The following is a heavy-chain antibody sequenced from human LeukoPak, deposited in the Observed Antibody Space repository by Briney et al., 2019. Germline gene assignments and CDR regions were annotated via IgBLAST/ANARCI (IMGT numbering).Heavy chain of an antibody. CDR1: GFTFSSYA. J-gene: IGHJ4*02. CDR2: ISGSGGST. CDR3: ANHYGNRYYAPSD. V-gene: IGHV3-23*01. Sequence: PGGSLRLSCAASGFTFSSYAMSWVRQAPGKGLEWVSAISGSGGSTYYADSVKVRFTISRDNSKNTLYLQMNSLRAEDTAVYYCANHYGNRYYAPSDWGQGTLVTVSS. D-gene: IGHD2-2*01.